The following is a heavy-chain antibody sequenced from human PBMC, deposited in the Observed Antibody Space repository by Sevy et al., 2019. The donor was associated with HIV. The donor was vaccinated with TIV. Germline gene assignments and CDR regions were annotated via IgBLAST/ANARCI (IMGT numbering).Heavy chain of an antibody. J-gene: IGHJ4*02. Sequence: PETLSLTCTVSGISISNYYWTWIRQPPGKGLEWIGNIYYTGSRDSNPSLKSRVTTSVDTSKNQFSLKLSSVTAADTAIYYCARGGPNQQQLDYFDSWGQGILVTVSS. CDR1: GISISNYY. CDR2: IYYTGSR. V-gene: IGHV4-59*01. CDR3: ARGGPNQQQLDYFDS. D-gene: IGHD6-13*01.